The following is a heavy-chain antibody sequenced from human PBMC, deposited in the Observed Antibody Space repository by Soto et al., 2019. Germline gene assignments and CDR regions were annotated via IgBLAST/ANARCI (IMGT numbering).Heavy chain of an antibody. CDR2: IYNSGGS. D-gene: IGHD4-17*01. V-gene: IGHV4-30-4*01. Sequence: PSETLSLTCSVSGASVRSGDYYWSCIRQAPGKGLEWIGYIYNSGGSYYNPSLKGRLTISIDTSKNQFSLKLNSVTAADTAIYYCVATGTTDDSWGRGTLFTLSS. CDR1: GASVRSGDYY. CDR3: VATGTTDDS. J-gene: IGHJ4*02.